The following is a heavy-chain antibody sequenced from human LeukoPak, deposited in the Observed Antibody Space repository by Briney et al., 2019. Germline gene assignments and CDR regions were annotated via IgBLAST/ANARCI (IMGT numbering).Heavy chain of an antibody. V-gene: IGHV3-15*01. Sequence: GGSLRLSCAASGFTFSNAWMSWVRQASGKGLEWVGRIKSKADGGTTDYAAPVKGSFTISRDDSKDTLYLQMNSLKTEDTAVYYCTTVVGGTLDYWGQGTLVTVSS. D-gene: IGHD1-26*01. CDR2: IKSKADGGTT. CDR3: TTVVGGTLDY. CDR1: GFTFSNAW. J-gene: IGHJ4*02.